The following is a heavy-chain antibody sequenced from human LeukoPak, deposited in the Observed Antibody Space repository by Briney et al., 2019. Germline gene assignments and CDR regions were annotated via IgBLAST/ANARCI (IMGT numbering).Heavy chain of an antibody. D-gene: IGHD5-24*01. V-gene: IGHV3-23*01. Sequence: PGGSLRLSCAASGFTFSSYAMSWVRQAPGKGLEWVSAISGIGGSTYYADSVKGRFTISRDNSKNTLYLQMNSLRAEDTAVYYCAKDISGRDGYNTQFYYYYYGMDVWGQGTTVTVPS. CDR1: GFTFSSYA. CDR3: AKDISGRDGYNTQFYYYYYGMDV. J-gene: IGHJ6*02. CDR2: ISGIGGST.